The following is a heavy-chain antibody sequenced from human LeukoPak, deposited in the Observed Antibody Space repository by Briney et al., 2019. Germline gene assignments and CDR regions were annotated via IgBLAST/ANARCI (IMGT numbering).Heavy chain of an antibody. Sequence: PSETLSLTCAVYGGSFSGYYWSWIRQPPGKGLEWIGEINHSGSTNYNPSLKSRVTISVDTSKNQFSLKLSSVTAADTAVYYCARRSVYSQQWGYWGQGTLVTVSS. CDR1: GGSFSGYY. V-gene: IGHV4-34*01. D-gene: IGHD4-11*01. J-gene: IGHJ4*02. CDR3: ARRSVYSQQWGY. CDR2: INHSGST.